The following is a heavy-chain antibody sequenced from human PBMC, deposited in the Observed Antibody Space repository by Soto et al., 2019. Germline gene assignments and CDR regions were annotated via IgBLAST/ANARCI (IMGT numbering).Heavy chain of an antibody. Sequence: QVQLVQSGTEVKTPGASVKVSGHASGCTFTNYGINWVRQAPGQGLEWMACISAYNGKTHHAPFVQDRVTMTTDTSTRTAYMELTTLRSDDTAVYYCARGGWNYGPGPFDLWGQGTMVTFSS. J-gene: IGHJ3*01. D-gene: IGHD1-7*01. CDR1: GCTFTNYG. CDR3: ARGGWNYGPGPFDL. V-gene: IGHV1-18*04. CDR2: ISAYNGKT.